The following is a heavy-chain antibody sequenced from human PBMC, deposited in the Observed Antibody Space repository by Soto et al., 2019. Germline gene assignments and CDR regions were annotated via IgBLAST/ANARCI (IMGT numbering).Heavy chain of an antibody. V-gene: IGHV4-31*09. Sequence: SSDPLSLPCTVSGGSIRSVYYWSWIRQHPVKGLEWIGYIYYSGSTYYNSSLKSRVTISVDRPKNHFFLNLTSVTAADTAVYYCATYRKFFQIWGQGTKVTVSS. CDR3: ATYRKFFQI. J-gene: IGHJ3*02. CDR2: IYYSGST. CDR1: GGSIRSVYY.